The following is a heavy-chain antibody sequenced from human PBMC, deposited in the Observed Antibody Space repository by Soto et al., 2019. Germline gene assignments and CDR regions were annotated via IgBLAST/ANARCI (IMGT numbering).Heavy chain of an antibody. D-gene: IGHD6-19*01. V-gene: IGHV1-3*01. CDR3: ARLSGWGWFDY. CDR1: GYTFTSYA. CDR2: INAGNGNT. Sequence: QVQLVQSGAEVKKPGASVKVSCKASGYTFTSYAMHWVRQAPGQRLEWMGWINAGNGNTKYSQKFQGRVTITRDTSASTAYMALSILRSKDTAVYYGARLSGWGWFDYWGQGTLVTVSS. J-gene: IGHJ4*02.